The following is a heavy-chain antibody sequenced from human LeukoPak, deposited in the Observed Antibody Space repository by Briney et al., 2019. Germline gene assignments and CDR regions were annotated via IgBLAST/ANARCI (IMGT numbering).Heavy chain of an antibody. J-gene: IGHJ4*02. D-gene: IGHD3-3*01. CDR2: ISAYNGNA. Sequence: GSVKVSCRASGYTFTSYGINWVRQAPGQGLEWMGWISAYNGNANYAQKVQGRVTMTTDTSTSTAYMELRSLRSDDTAVYYCARVYDFWSGYLDYWGQGTLVTVSS. CDR1: GYTFTSYG. CDR3: ARVYDFWSGYLDY. V-gene: IGHV1-18*01.